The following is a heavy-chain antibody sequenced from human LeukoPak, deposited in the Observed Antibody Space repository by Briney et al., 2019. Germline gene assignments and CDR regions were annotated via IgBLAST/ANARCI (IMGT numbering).Heavy chain of an antibody. J-gene: IGHJ4*02. CDR3: ARTGHYQFDS. CDR1: GYSFTDYD. V-gene: IGHV1-18*01. Sequence: WASVKVSCKASGYSFTDYDFSWVRQAPGQGLEWLGWVSIYNDNTNYAREFQDRITMTTDISTSTAYMELKSLTSDDTAVYFRARTGHYQFDSWGQGTLVTVSS. D-gene: IGHD3-9*01. CDR2: VSIYNDNT.